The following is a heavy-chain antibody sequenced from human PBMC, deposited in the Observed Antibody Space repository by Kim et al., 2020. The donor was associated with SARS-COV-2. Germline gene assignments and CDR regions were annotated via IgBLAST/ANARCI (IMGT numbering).Heavy chain of an antibody. Sequence: SETLSLTCSVSGDSISDYYWGWIRQSAEKGLEWIGRIYSTGSTEYKPSLESRVTMSRDTSKNQFSLKLTSVTAADTAVYYCARDGTTARGSACHGLDVWG. CDR2: IYSTGST. J-gene: IGHJ6*01. CDR3: ARDGTTARGSACHGLDV. D-gene: IGHD4-4*01. CDR1: GDSISDYY. V-gene: IGHV4-4*07.